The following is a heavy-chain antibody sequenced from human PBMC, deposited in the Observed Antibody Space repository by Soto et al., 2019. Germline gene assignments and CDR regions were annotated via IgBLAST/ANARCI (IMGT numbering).Heavy chain of an antibody. Sequence: XETLSLTCAVDEGYVSTYYGNWIRQSPGKGLEWIGKINYSGSNNYNPSLKSRVTISIDMSKNQVSLKLTSVTAADTAVYFCARGGTSDWQVAFDIWGQGTTVTVSS. CDR1: EGYVSTYY. V-gene: IGHV4-34*01. J-gene: IGHJ3*02. D-gene: IGHD6-19*01. CDR3: ARGGTSDWQVAFDI. CDR2: INYSGSN.